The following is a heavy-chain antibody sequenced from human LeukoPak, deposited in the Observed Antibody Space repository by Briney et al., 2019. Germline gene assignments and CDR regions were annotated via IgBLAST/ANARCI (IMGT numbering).Heavy chain of an antibody. CDR1: GFTFTAFW. J-gene: IGHJ3*02. D-gene: IGHD5-18*01. Sequence: GGSLRLSCAASGFTFTAFWMHWVRQALGKGLMWVSRINNDGSDAIYADSVKGRFTISRDNAQNTLYLQMNSLRDEDTAVYYCARGGYSHGFDIWGQGTMVTVSS. V-gene: IGHV3-74*01. CDR3: ARGGYSHGFDI. CDR2: INNDGSDA.